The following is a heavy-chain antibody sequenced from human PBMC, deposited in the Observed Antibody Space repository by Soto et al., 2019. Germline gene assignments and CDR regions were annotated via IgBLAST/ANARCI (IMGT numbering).Heavy chain of an antibody. V-gene: IGHV3-7*04. CDR3: ARFYYDSSGYLPSPYYYYYGMDV. CDR1: GFTFNTFS. D-gene: IGHD3-22*01. J-gene: IGHJ6*02. CDR2: IKEDGSEE. Sequence: GGSLRLSCVASGFTFNTFSMGWVRQAPGKGLEWVANIKEDGSEENYVDSVKGRFTISRDNAKNSLYLQMNSLRAEDTAVYYCARFYYDSSGYLPSPYYYYYGMDVWGQGTTVTGSS.